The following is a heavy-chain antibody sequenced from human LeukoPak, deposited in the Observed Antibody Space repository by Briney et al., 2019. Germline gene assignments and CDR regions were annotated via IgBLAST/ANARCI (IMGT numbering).Heavy chain of an antibody. V-gene: IGHV3-48*02. CDR2: ISTSSSTI. Sequence: GGSLRLSCAASGFTFSSYEMNWVRQAPGKGLEWVAYISTSSSTIYCADSVKGRFTISRDNAKNSLYLQMHSLRDEDTAVYYCARGYLYFDYWGQGTLVTVSS. CDR3: ARGYLYFDY. D-gene: IGHD2-2*01. CDR1: GFTFSSYE. J-gene: IGHJ4*02.